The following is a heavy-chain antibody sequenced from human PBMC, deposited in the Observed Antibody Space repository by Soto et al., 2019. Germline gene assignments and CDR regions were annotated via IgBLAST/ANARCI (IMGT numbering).Heavy chain of an antibody. CDR2: INWNGGST. Sequence: GGSLRLSCAASGFTFDDYGMSWVRQAPGKGLEWVSGINWNGGSTGYADSVKGRFTISRDNAKNSLYLQMNSLRAEDTALYHCARDRKGGRGYSYGYWFDPWGQGTLVTVSS. J-gene: IGHJ5*02. V-gene: IGHV3-20*01. CDR3: ARDRKGGRGYSYGYWFDP. CDR1: GFTFDDYG. D-gene: IGHD5-18*01.